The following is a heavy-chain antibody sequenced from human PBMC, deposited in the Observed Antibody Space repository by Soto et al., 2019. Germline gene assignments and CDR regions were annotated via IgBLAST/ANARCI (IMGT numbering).Heavy chain of an antibody. CDR1: GFTFSSYG. D-gene: IGHD4-17*01. CDR2: ISYDGSNK. CDR3: AKEDYCDSNREEYFQH. J-gene: IGHJ1*01. V-gene: IGHV3-30*18. Sequence: QVQLVESGGGVVQPGRSLRLSCAASGFTFSSYGMHWVRPAPGKGLEWVAVISYDGSNKYYADSVKGRFTISRDNSKNTLYLQMNSLRAEDTAVYYCAKEDYCDSNREEYFQHWGQGTLVTVSS.